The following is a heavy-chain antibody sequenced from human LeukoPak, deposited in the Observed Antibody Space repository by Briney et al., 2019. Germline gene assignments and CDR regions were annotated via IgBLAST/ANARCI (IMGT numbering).Heavy chain of an antibody. J-gene: IGHJ6*02. CDR1: GYTLAELS. D-gene: IGHD3-3*01. CDR2: ISYDGSNK. Sequence: SCKVSGYTLAELSMHWVRQAPGKGLEWVAVISYDGSNKYYADSVKGRFTISRDNSKNTLYLQMNSLRAEDTAVYYCARDYDFWSGYYTGLLPTTGYGMDVWGQGTTVTVSS. CDR3: ARDYDFWSGYYTGLLPTTGYGMDV. V-gene: IGHV3-30-3*01.